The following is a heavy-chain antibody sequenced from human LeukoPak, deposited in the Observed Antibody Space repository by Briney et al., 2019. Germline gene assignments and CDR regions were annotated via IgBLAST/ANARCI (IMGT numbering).Heavy chain of an antibody. D-gene: IGHD4-17*01. V-gene: IGHV5-51*01. CDR1: GYSFSTYW. CDR3: ARQAHGDQGNAFDI. J-gene: IGHJ3*02. Sequence: GESLKISCKGSGYSFSTYWIGWVRQMPAKGLEWMGITYPGDSDTRYSPSFQGQVTISADKSINTASLQWSSLKASDTAIYYCARQAHGDQGNAFDIWGQGTMVTVSS. CDR2: TYPGDSDT.